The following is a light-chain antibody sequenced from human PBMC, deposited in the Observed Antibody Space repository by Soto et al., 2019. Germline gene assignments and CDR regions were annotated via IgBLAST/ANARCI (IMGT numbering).Light chain of an antibody. V-gene: IGKV1-13*02. CDR1: QGISSA. J-gene: IGKJ1*01. CDR3: QQFNSDPRK. Sequence: AIQLTQSPSSLSASVGDRVTITCRASQGISSALAWYQQKPGKAPKLLIYDASSLESGVPSRFSGSGSGTDFTLTISSLQPEEFATYYCQQFNSDPRKFGQGTRVDSK. CDR2: DAS.